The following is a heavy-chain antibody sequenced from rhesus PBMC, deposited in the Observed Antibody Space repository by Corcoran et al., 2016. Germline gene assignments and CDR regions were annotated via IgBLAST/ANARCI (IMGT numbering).Heavy chain of an antibody. V-gene: IGHV4-93*02. J-gene: IGHJ4*01. CDR2: VYGIVGTT. Sequence: QVQLQESGPAVVNPSGTVSLTCTVSGGSIRNTNWWTWIRQSPGKGLDGIGGVYGIVGTTSNNPSLQSLVTISFETSKSQFSLKLNSVPGADPAVYYCTNQPPRARQLDYWGPGILVTVSS. CDR3: TNQPPRARQLDY. CDR1: GGSIRNTNW. D-gene: IGHD6-25*01.